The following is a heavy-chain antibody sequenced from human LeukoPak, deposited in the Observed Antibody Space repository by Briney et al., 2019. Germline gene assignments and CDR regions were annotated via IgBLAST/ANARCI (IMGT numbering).Heavy chain of an antibody. CDR2: ISSSDSTI. V-gene: IGHV3-48*03. J-gene: IGHJ4*02. D-gene: IGHD3-3*01. Sequence: GGSLRLSCAASGFTFSSYEMNWVRQAPGKGLEWVSYISSSDSTIYYADSVKGRFTISRDNAKDSLYLQMNSLRAEDTAVYYCARHEGLYYWGQGTLVTVSS. CDR3: ARHEGLYY. CDR1: GFTFSSYE.